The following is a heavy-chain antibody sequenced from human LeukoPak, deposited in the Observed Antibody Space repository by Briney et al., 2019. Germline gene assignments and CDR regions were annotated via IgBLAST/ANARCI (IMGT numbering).Heavy chain of an antibody. J-gene: IGHJ1*01. V-gene: IGHV1-2*02. Sequence: VASVKVSCKASGYTFTGYYMHWVRQAPGQGLEWMGWINPNSGGTNYAQKFQGRVTMTRDTSISTAYMELSRLKSDDTAVYYCATGPLRSGWYAEYFQHWGQGTLVTVSS. CDR2: INPNSGGT. CDR3: ATGPLRSGWYAEYFQH. D-gene: IGHD6-19*01. CDR1: GYTFTGYY.